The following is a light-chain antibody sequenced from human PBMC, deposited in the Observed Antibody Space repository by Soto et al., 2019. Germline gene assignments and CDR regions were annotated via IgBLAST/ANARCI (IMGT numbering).Light chain of an antibody. V-gene: IGKV3-20*01. CDR1: QSVTRDS. CDR2: GAS. CDR3: LHYGTAQWT. Sequence: EVVLTQSPATLSLSPGERATISCRTSQSVTRDSLAWYQQKPGHSPRLLISGASSRATGVPDRFSGGGSGTDFIFNISSLEPEDFATYFCLHYGTAQWTFGQGTKV. J-gene: IGKJ1*01.